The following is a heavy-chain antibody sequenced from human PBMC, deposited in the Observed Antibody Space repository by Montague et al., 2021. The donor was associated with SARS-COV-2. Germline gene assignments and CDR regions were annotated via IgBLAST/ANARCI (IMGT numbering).Heavy chain of an antibody. CDR3: AREVPTVVKIDC. V-gene: IGHV3-48*03. J-gene: IGHJ4*02. CDR1: GFTFSSFE. D-gene: IGHD4-23*01. Sequence: SLRLSCAASGFTFSSFEMNWVRQAPGKGLEWVSYISSSGSPQHYADFVRGRFTTSRDNAKNSLYLQMNSLRAEDTAIYYCAREVPTVVKIDCWGQGTLVTVSS. CDR2: ISSSGSPQ.